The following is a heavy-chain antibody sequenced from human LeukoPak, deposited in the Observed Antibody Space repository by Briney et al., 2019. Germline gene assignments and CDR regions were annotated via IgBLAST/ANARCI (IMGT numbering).Heavy chain of an antibody. CDR1: GYSFTSYW. CDR2: IYPGDSDT. CDR3: ARRVAAIGGYFDY. J-gene: IGHJ4*02. D-gene: IGHD2-21*02. Sequence: GESLKISCTGSGYSFTSYWIGWVRQMPGKGLEWMGIIYPGDSDTIYSPSFQGQVTISADKSISTAYLQWSSLKASDTAMYYCARRVAAIGGYFDYWGQGTLVTVSS. V-gene: IGHV5-51*03.